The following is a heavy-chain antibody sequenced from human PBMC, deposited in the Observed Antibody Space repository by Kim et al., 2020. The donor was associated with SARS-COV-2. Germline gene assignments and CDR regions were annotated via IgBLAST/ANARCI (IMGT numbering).Heavy chain of an antibody. CDR2: ISNSGGRS. CDR1: GFTFNNYV. D-gene: IGHD2-21*02. J-gene: IGHJ4*02. CDR3: AKDLVSTSNIWYGGADY. Sequence: GGSLRLSCAASGFTFNNYVMTWVRQSPGKGLEWVSSISNSGGRSWYADSVKGRFTISRDNSKNTLYLQMNSLRAEDTAVYYCAKDLVSTSNIWYGGADYWGQGTLVTVSS. V-gene: IGHV3-23*01.